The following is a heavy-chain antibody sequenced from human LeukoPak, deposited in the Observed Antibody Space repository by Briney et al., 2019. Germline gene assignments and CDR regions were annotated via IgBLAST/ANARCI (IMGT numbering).Heavy chain of an antibody. V-gene: IGHV1-18*01. CDR2: ITPYNGDT. CDR3: ARVAGVSYNYFDS. D-gene: IGHD1-26*01. CDR1: GYTFITYC. J-gene: IGHJ4*02. Sequence: ASVTVSFKSSGYTFITYCITWVRQAPGQGLEWMGWITPYNGDTNYAQNLQDRVTMTTDTSTSTAYMELRSLRSDDTAVYFCARVAGVSYNYFDSWGQGTLVTVSS.